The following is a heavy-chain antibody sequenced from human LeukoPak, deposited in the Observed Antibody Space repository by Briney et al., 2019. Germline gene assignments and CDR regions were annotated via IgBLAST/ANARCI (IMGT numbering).Heavy chain of an antibody. J-gene: IGHJ6*03. CDR2: INTNTGNP. CDR3: ARDPARLVQRAYYYYMDV. D-gene: IGHD6-6*01. CDR1: GYTFTPYA. V-gene: IGHV7-4-1*02. Sequence: ASVKVSCKASGYTFTPYAMNWVRQAPGQGLEWMGWINTNTGNPTYAQGFTGRFVFSLDTPVSTAYLQISSLKAEDTAVYYCARDPARLVQRAYYYYMDVWGKGTTVTVSS.